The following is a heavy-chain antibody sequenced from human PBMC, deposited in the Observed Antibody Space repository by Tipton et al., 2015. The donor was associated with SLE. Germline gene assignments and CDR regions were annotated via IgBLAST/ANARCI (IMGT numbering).Heavy chain of an antibody. CDR1: GGSISSYY. J-gene: IGHJ6*03. CDR2: IYYTGST. D-gene: IGHD3-10*01. CDR3: AREVMGRTTTDRGTYQYYYYMDF. Sequence: TLSLTCTVSGGSISSYYWSWIRQPPGKGLEWIGYIYYTGSTSYNPSLKSRVTMSVDTSKNQFSLKLTSVTAADTAVYYCAREVMGRTTTDRGTYQYYYYMDFWGKGTTVTVSS. V-gene: IGHV4-59*01.